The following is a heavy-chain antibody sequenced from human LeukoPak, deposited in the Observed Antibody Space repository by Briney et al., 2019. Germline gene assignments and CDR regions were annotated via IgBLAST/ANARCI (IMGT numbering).Heavy chain of an antibody. CDR1: GFTFSSYW. Sequence: GGSLRLSCAASGFTFSSYWMHWVRQAPGKGLVWVSRINSDGSSTSYADSVKGRFTISRDNAKNSLYLQMNSLRAEDTAVYYCARDSNYDILTGYYSYYFDYWGQGTLVTVSS. CDR2: INSDGSST. D-gene: IGHD3-9*01. J-gene: IGHJ4*02. CDR3: ARDSNYDILTGYYSYYFDY. V-gene: IGHV3-74*01.